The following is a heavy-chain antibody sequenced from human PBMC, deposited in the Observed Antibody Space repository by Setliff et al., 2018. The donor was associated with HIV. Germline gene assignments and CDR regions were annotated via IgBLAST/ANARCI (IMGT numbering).Heavy chain of an antibody. Sequence: PGGSLRLSCAASGFTFSSYAMSWVRQAPGKGLEWVSTISAGGGDTYYADSVKGRFTISRDKSKNTLSLQMNSLRAEDTAVYYCAKASMTSIQYIDYWGQGTLVTVSS. V-gene: IGHV3-23*01. CDR3: AKASMTSIQYIDY. CDR1: GFTFSSYA. CDR2: ISAGGGDT. J-gene: IGHJ4*02. D-gene: IGHD2-2*02.